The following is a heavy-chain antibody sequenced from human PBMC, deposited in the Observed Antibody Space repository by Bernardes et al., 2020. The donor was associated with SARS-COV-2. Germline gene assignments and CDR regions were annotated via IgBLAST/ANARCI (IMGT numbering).Heavy chain of an antibody. CDR2: INHSGST. V-gene: IGHV4-34*01. Sequence: SETLSLTCAVYGGSFSGYYWSWIRQPPGKGLEWIGEINHSGSTNYNPSLKSRVTISVDTSKNQFSLKLSSVTAADTAVYYCARGRGHYDFWSLRWFDPWGQGTLVTVSS. J-gene: IGHJ5*02. CDR1: GGSFSGYY. CDR3: ARGRGHYDFWSLRWFDP. D-gene: IGHD3-3*01.